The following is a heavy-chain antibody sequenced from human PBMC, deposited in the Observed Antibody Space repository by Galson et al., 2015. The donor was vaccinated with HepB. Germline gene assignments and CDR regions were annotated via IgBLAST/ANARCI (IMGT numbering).Heavy chain of an antibody. D-gene: IGHD6-13*01. Sequence: SLRLSCAASGFTFSSYGMHWVRQAPGKGLEWVAVISYDGSNKYYADSVKGRFTISRDNSKNTLYLQMNSLRAEDTAVYYCAKDDGAAALFDYWGQGTLVTVSS. CDR1: GFTFSSYG. CDR2: ISYDGSNK. CDR3: AKDDGAAALFDY. J-gene: IGHJ4*02. V-gene: IGHV3-30*18.